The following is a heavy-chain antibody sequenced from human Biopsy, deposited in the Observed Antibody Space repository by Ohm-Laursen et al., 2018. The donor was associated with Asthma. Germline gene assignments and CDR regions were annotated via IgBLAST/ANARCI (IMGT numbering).Heavy chain of an antibody. CDR3: ARTYYDFLTGQVNDAFAL. D-gene: IGHD3-9*01. J-gene: IGHJ3*01. Sequence: SSVKVSCKASGYTFIHFAIHWVRQAPGQRLEGMGWINAGDGNTKYSQKFQGRVTITRDTSASTAYMDLRSLRSEDTAMYYCARTYYDFLTGQVNDAFALWGQGTMVTVSS. CDR1: GYTFIHFA. CDR2: INAGDGNT. V-gene: IGHV1-3*01.